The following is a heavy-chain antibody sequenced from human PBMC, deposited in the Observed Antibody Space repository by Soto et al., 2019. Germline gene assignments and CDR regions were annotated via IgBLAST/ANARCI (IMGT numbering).Heavy chain of an antibody. Sequence: PSETLSLTCTVSGGSISGSSYYWGWIRQPPGKGLEWIGNIYYSGSTYYSPSFQGQVTISADKSISTAYLQWSGLKASDTAMYYCARSSGYYYFDYWGQGTLVTVSS. CDR2: IYYSGST. J-gene: IGHJ4*02. CDR3: ARSSGYYYFDY. CDR1: GGSISGSSYY. V-gene: IGHV4-39*07. D-gene: IGHD3-22*01.